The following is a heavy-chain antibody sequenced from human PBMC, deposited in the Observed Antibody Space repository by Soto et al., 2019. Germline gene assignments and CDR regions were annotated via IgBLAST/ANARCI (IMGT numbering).Heavy chain of an antibody. D-gene: IGHD6-19*01. CDR2: IIPIFGTA. CDR3: ASHSSGWRPGAYYYYGMDV. Sequence: QVQLVQSGAEVKKPGSSVKVSCKASGGTFSSYAISWVRQAPGQGLEWMGGIIPIFGTANYAQKFQGRVTLTADESTSTAYMELSSLRSEDTAVYYCASHSSGWRPGAYYYYGMDVWGQGTTVPVSS. V-gene: IGHV1-69*01. J-gene: IGHJ6*02. CDR1: GGTFSSYA.